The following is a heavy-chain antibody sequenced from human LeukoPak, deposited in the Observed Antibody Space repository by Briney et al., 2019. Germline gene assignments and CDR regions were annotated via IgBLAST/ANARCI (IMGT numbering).Heavy chain of an antibody. CDR3: ARLTVPGNYYYYCYGLDV. Sequence: GGSLRLSCAASGFTFSSYAMSWVRQAPGKGLEWVSAISGSGGSTYYADSVKGRFTISRDNSKNTLYLQMSSLRAEDTAVYYCARLTVPGNYYYYCYGLDVWGQGTTVTVSS. D-gene: IGHD4-11*01. CDR2: ISGSGGST. V-gene: IGHV3-23*01. J-gene: IGHJ6*02. CDR1: GFTFSSYA.